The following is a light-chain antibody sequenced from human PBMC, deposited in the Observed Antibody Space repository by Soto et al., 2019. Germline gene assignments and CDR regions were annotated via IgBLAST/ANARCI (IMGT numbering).Light chain of an antibody. CDR3: QVWDSSTSSYV. J-gene: IGLJ1*01. CDR2: RDS. Sequence: SYELTQPLSVSVALGQTARITCGGNNIGSKNVHWYQQKPGQAPVLVMYRDSNRPSGIPERFSGSNSGNTATLTISRAQAGDEADSYCQVWDSSTSSYVFGPGTKLTVL. CDR1: NIGSKN. V-gene: IGLV3-9*01.